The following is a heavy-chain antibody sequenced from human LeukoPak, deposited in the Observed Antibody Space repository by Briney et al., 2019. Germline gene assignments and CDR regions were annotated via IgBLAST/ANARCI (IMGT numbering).Heavy chain of an antibody. Sequence: GGSLRLSCTASGFTFRSYAMNWVRQAPGKGLEWVSVIYSGGRTYYADSVKGRFTISRDNSRNTLYLQMNSLRAEDTAVYYCARGLGRELDGAFDIWGQGTMVTVSS. D-gene: IGHD3-10*01. CDR3: ARGLGRELDGAFDI. J-gene: IGHJ3*02. CDR1: GFTFRSYA. CDR2: IYSGGRT. V-gene: IGHV3-53*01.